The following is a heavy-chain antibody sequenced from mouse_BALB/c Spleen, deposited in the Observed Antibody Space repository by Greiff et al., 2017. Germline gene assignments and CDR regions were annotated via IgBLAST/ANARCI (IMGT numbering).Heavy chain of an antibody. CDR3: ARFTTATPFAY. CDR1: GYTFTSYT. CDR2: INPSSGYT. J-gene: IGHJ3*01. D-gene: IGHD1-2*01. V-gene: IGHV1-4*01. Sequence: VQLQESGAELARPGASVKMSCKASGYTFTSYTMHWVKQRPGQGLEWIGYINPSSGYTNYNQKFKDKATLTADKSSSTAYMQLSSLTSEDSAVYYCARFTTATPFAYWGQGTLVTVSA.